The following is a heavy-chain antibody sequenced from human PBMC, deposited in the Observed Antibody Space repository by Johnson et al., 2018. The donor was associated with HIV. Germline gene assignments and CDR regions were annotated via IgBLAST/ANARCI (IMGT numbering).Heavy chain of an antibody. J-gene: IGHJ3*02. D-gene: IGHD6-6*01. CDR2: ISYDGTNK. Sequence: LVESGGGLVQPGGSLRLSCAASGFTFSSYAMHWVRQAPGKGLEWVAVISYDGTNKYYADSVKGRFTISRDNSKNTLYLQMNSLRAEDTAVYYCARDFEYSTSESAFDIWGQGTMVT. CDR3: ARDFEYSTSESAFDI. V-gene: IGHV3-30-3*01. CDR1: GFTFSSYA.